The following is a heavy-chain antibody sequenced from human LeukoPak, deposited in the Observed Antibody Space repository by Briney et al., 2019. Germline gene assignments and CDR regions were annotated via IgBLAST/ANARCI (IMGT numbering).Heavy chain of an antibody. J-gene: IGHJ4*02. CDR1: GFTFSSYE. CDR3: GKPLDTDTWYYFDY. V-gene: IGHV3-30*18. D-gene: IGHD3/OR15-3a*01. Sequence: GGSLRLSCAASGFTFSSYEMNWVRQAPGKGLEWVAGISYDGRNIYYAESVKGRFTISRDTSKNTVDLQMDSLGAEDTAVYYCGKPLDTDTWYYFDYWGQGILVTVSS. CDR2: ISYDGRNI.